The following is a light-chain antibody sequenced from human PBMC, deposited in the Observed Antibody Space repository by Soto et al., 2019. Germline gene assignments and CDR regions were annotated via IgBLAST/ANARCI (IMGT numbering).Light chain of an antibody. CDR2: EGS. V-gene: IGLV2-23*01. Sequence: QSALTQPASVSGSPGQSITISCTGTSSDDGSYKLVSWYQQHPGKAPKLIIYEGSKRPSGVSNRFSGSKSGNTASLTISGLQAEDEADYYCCSYAGSTTWVFGGGTQLTVL. CDR1: SSDDGSYKL. CDR3: CSYAGSTTWV. J-gene: IGLJ7*01.